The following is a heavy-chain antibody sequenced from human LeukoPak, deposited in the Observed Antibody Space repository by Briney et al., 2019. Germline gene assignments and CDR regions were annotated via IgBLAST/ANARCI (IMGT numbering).Heavy chain of an antibody. V-gene: IGHV3-48*01. CDR1: GFTFSIYN. CDR3: ARSPMIRGVITHFDS. CDR2: ICGHSAII. J-gene: IGHJ5*01. Sequence: GGSLRHSCAASGFTFSIYNMIWLRQATGKGLEWVSHICGHSAIIYYADSVKGRFTVSRDNAKNSLYLQMNSLRAEDTAVYYCARSPMIRGVITHFDSWGQGTLVTVSS. D-gene: IGHD3-10*01.